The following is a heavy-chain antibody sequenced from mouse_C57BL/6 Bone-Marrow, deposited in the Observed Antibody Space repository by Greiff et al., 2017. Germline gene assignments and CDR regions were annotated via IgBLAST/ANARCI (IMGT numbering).Heavy chain of an antibody. J-gene: IGHJ3*01. Sequence: EVMLVESVAELVRPGASVKLSCTASGFNIKNTYMHWVKLRPEQGLEWIGRIDPANGNTKYAPKFQGKATITADTSSNTAYLQLSSLTSEDTAIYYCARSGLLWFPWFAYWGQGTLVTVSA. CDR2: IDPANGNT. D-gene: IGHD2-2*01. V-gene: IGHV14-3*01. CDR3: ARSGLLWFPWFAY. CDR1: GFNIKNTY.